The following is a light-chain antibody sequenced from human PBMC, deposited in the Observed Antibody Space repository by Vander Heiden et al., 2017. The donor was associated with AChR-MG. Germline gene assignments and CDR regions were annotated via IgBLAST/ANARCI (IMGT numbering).Light chain of an antibody. CDR2: GVS. J-gene: IGLJ1*01. V-gene: IGLV2-14*01. Sequence: QSALTQPASVSGSPGQSITISCTGSNTDVGDYDYVSWFQQHPGKAPKLMIYGVSIRYSGISTRFAGSKSANTASLTISGLQTEDEADYYCSSYTSRNTYVFGTGTKVTVL. CDR3: SSYTSRNTYV. CDR1: NTDVGDYDY.